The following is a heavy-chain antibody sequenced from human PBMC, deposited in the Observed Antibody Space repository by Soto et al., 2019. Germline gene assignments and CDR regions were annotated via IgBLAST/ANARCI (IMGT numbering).Heavy chain of an antibody. J-gene: IGHJ4*02. CDR2: ISASGGTI. CDR1: GFTFSTYA. Sequence: PGGSLRLSCAASGFTFSTYAMSWVRQAPGKGLEWVSTISASGGTIYYADSVRGRFTISRDNSRNTLYLQMNSLRTEDTAVYYCAKDRGMTVAVPGRGYFDYWGQGSLVTVSS. D-gene: IGHD6-19*01. CDR3: AKDRGMTVAVPGRGYFDY. V-gene: IGHV3-23*01.